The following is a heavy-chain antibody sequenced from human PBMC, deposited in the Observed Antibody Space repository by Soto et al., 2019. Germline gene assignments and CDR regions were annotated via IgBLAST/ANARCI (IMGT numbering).Heavy chain of an antibody. CDR2: IYHSGST. V-gene: IGHV4-4*02. CDR1: GGSISSSNW. J-gene: IGHJ6*02. CDR3: ARGEKSGWSGGYYYYGMDV. D-gene: IGHD6-19*01. Sequence: PSEILSLTCAVSGGSISSSNWWSWVRQPPGKGLEWIGEIYHSGSTNYNPSLKSRVTISVDKSKNQFSLKLSSVTAADTAVYYCARGEKSGWSGGYYYYGMDVWGQGTTVT.